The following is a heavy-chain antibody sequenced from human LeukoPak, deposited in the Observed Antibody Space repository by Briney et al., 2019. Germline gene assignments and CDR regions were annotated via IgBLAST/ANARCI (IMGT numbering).Heavy chain of an antibody. Sequence: GGSLRLSCAASGFTFSTYEMNWVRQAPGKGLEWVSYISSSGSTIYYADSVKGRFTISRDNAKNSLYLQMNSLRAEDTAAYYCASLWFGDRILGYWGQGTLVTVSS. CDR3: ASLWFGDRILGY. J-gene: IGHJ4*02. CDR2: ISSSGSTI. D-gene: IGHD3-10*01. CDR1: GFTFSTYE. V-gene: IGHV3-48*03.